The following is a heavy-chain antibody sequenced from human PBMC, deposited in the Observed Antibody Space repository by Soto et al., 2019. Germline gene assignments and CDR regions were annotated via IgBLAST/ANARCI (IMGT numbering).Heavy chain of an antibody. Sequence: GGCLRLSCAASGFTFSSHAMGWLRQAPGTGPEWVAFVDGSGGDTSYADSVKGRFTISRDNSDSSLYLHMNSLRAEDTGRYFCAKAIFAAAYAATSAFDLWGQGTLVTVS. V-gene: IGHV3-23*01. CDR1: GFTFSSHA. CDR3: AKAIFAAAYAATSAFDL. CDR2: VDGSGGDT. J-gene: IGHJ4*02. D-gene: IGHD2-8*01.